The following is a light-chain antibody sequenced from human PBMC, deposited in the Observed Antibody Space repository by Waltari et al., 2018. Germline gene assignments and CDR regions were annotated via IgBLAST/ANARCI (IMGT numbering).Light chain of an antibody. Sequence: AIQMTQSPSSLSASVGDRVTITCRASQGIRNDLGWYQQKPGKAPKLLIYAASSLQSGVPSRFSGSGSGTDFTLIISSLQPEDFATYYCLQDYNYHFGGGTKVEIK. CDR3: LQDYNYH. V-gene: IGKV1-6*01. J-gene: IGKJ4*01. CDR1: QGIRND. CDR2: AAS.